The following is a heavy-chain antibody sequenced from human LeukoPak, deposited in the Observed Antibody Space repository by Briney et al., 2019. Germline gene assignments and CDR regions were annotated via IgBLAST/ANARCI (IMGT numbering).Heavy chain of an antibody. D-gene: IGHD3-10*01. V-gene: IGHV5-51*01. J-gene: IGHJ3*02. Sequence: GESLKISCKGSGYSFTSYWIGWVRQMPGKGLEWMGIIYPGDSDTRYSPSFQGQVTISADKSISTAYLQWSSLKASDTAMYYCAIEGHYYGSGSYYNPFLSNHDAFDIWGQGTMVTVSS. CDR2: IYPGDSDT. CDR1: GYSFTSYW. CDR3: AIEGHYYGSGSYYNPFLSNHDAFDI.